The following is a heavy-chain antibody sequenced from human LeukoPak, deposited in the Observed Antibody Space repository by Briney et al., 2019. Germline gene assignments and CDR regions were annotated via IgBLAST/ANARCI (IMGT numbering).Heavy chain of an antibody. CDR1: GYTFTSYA. V-gene: IGHV7-4-1*02. Sequence: ASVKVSCKASGYTFTSYAMNWVRQAPGQGLEWMGWINTNTGNPAYAQGFTGRFVFSLDTSVSTAYLQISSLKAEDTAVYYCARVHRIAAGAFYDYWGQGTLVTVSS. CDR3: ARVHRIAAGAFYDY. J-gene: IGHJ4*02. CDR2: INTNTGNP. D-gene: IGHD6-13*01.